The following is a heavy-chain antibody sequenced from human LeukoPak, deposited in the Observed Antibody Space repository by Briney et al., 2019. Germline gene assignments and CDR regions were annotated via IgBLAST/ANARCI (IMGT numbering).Heavy chain of an antibody. CDR1: GYTFTSYD. J-gene: IGHJ4*02. CDR2: TNPNSGNT. D-gene: IGHD3-9*01. V-gene: IGHV1-8*01. CDR3: ARGHYDILTGYESIFDY. Sequence: ASVKVSCKASGYTFTSYDINWVRQATGQGLEWMGWTNPNSGNTGYAQKFQGRVTMTRNTSISTAYMELSSLRSEDTAVYYCARGHYDILTGYESIFDYWGQGTLVTVSS.